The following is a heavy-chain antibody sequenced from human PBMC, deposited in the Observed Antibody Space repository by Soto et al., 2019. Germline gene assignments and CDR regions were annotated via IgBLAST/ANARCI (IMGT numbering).Heavy chain of an antibody. CDR3: VRDGTKTLRDWFDP. CDR1: GASISGFY. Sequence: PSETLSLTCTVSGASISGFYWSWIRKSAGKGLEWIGRIYTTGTTDYNPSLKSRVMMSVDTSKKQFSLKLRSVTAADTAVYYCVRDGTKTLRDWFDPWGQGISVTVSS. J-gene: IGHJ5*02. CDR2: IYTTGTT. D-gene: IGHD1-1*01. V-gene: IGHV4-4*07.